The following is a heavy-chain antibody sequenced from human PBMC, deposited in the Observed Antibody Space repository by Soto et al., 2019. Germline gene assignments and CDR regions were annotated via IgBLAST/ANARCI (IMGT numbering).Heavy chain of an antibody. V-gene: IGHV3-30*03. CDR3: AAVLRYFDWLPPSYYYYGMDV. D-gene: IGHD3-9*01. J-gene: IGHJ6*02. CDR2: ISYDGSNK. Sequence: GGSLRLSCAASGFTFSSYGMHWVRQAPGKGLEWVAVISYDGSNKYYADSVKGRFTISRDNSKNTLYLQMNSLRAEDTAVYYCAAVLRYFDWLPPSYYYYGMDVWGQGTTVTVSS. CDR1: GFTFSSYG.